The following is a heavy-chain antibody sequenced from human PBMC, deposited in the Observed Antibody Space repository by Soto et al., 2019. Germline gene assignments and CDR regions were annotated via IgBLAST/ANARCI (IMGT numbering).Heavy chain of an antibody. CDR2: IYYSGST. V-gene: IGHV4-39*01. D-gene: IGHD3-3*01. CDR3: ARHVSNYDFWSGYYYGMDA. J-gene: IGHJ6*02. Sequence: SETLSLTCTVSGGSISSSSYYWGWIRQPPGKGLEWIGSIYYSGSTYYNPSLKSRVTISVDTSKNQFSLKLSSVTAADTAVYYCARHVSNYDFWSGYYYGMDAWGQGTTVTVSS. CDR1: GGSISSSSYY.